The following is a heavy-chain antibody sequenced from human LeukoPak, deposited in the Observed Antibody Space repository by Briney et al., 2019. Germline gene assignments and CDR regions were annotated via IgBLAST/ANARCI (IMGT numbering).Heavy chain of an antibody. Sequence: GGSLRLSCAASGFTISSYWMSWVRQAPGKGLEWVANIKQDGSDKYYVDSVKGRFTISRDNAKNSLYLQMNSLRAEDTAVYYCVREDVWNYFDCWGQGTLVTVYS. D-gene: IGHD3-3*01. V-gene: IGHV3-7*03. CDR2: IKQDGSDK. CDR1: GFTISSYW. J-gene: IGHJ4*02. CDR3: VREDVWNYFDC.